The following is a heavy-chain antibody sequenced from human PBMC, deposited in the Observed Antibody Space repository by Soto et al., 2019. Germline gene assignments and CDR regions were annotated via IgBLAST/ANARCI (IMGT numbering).Heavy chain of an antibody. CDR1: GFTFYSYA. CDR2: IGSVGGDT. V-gene: IGHV3-23*01. Sequence: VGSLRLSCAASGFTFYSYAMSWVRQAPGKGLEWVSTIGSVGGDTYYADSVKGRFTISRDDSKNTLLLQMNSLRAEDTAVYYCVKDRMAYNSVWDPFDIWGQGTMVTVSS. J-gene: IGHJ3*02. D-gene: IGHD1-20*01. CDR3: VKDRMAYNSVWDPFDI.